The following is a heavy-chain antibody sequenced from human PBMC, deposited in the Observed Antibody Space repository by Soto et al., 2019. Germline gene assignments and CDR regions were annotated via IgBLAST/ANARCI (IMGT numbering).Heavy chain of an antibody. Sequence: QVQLVQSGAEVQKPGASVKVSCKASGYTFTIYGISWVRQAPGQGLEWMGWISGYNGNTDYAQNLQDRVTLTTDASTSSVYMELRSLRSDDTAVYYCARVEDYDSSGYYGYWGQGTLITVAS. D-gene: IGHD3-22*01. CDR1: GYTFTIYG. J-gene: IGHJ4*02. CDR2: ISGYNGNT. V-gene: IGHV1-18*04. CDR3: ARVEDYDSSGYYGY.